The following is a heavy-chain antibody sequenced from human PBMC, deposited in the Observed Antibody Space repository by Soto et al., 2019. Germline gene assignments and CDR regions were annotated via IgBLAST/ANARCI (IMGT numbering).Heavy chain of an antibody. CDR3: TIDSDRLLPQIDY. CDR1: GYTFTNFG. V-gene: IGHV1-18*01. D-gene: IGHD5-18*01. CDR2: ISAYNGNT. J-gene: IGHJ4*02. Sequence: ASVKVSCKASGYTFTNFGISWVRQAPGQGLEWMGWISAYNGNTNYAQNFQGRVTMTTDTSTSTAYMELRSLRSDDTAVYYCTIDSDRLLPQIDYWGQGALVTVSS.